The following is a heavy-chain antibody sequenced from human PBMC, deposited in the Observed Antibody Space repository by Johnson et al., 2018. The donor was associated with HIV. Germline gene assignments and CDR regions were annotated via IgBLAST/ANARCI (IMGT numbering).Heavy chain of an antibody. D-gene: IGHD3-10*01. CDR1: GFTFSNYA. V-gene: IGHV3-33*06. Sequence: QMLLVESGGGVVQPRRSLRLSCAASGFTFSNYAVHWVRQAPGKGLEWVAVIWFDGSNKYYADSVKGRFTISRDNSKNTLYLQMNSLRAEDTAVYYCAKANVSGSYWAFDIWGQGTMVTVSS. CDR2: IWFDGSNK. CDR3: AKANVSGSYWAFDI. J-gene: IGHJ3*02.